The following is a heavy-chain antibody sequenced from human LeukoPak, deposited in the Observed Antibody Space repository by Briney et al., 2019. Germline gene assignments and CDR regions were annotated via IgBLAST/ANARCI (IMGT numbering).Heavy chain of an antibody. Sequence: PGGSLRLSCAASGFTFSSYSMNWVRQAPGKGLEWVSSISSSSSYIYYADSVKGRFTISRDNAKNSLYLQMNSLRAEDTAVYYCAIHPGNDNGGYSYGSKRRKPPTVKDYWGQGTLVTVSS. D-gene: IGHD5-18*01. CDR3: AIHPGNDNGGYSYGSKRRKPPTVKDY. J-gene: IGHJ4*02. CDR2: ISSSSSYI. V-gene: IGHV3-21*01. CDR1: GFTFSSYS.